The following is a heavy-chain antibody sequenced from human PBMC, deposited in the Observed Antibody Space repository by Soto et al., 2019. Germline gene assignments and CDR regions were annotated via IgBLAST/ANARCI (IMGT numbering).Heavy chain of an antibody. CDR3: ARGRGTVTDY. CDR1: GDSVSSGGYY. V-gene: IGHV4-31*03. J-gene: IGHJ4*02. CDR2: IYYSGST. Sequence: QVQLQESGPGLVKPSQILSLTYTDSGDSVSSGGYYWSCIRQHPGKGLEWIGYIYYSGSTFYNPSLKSRVIISVDTSKNQFSLKLSSVTAADTAVYYCARGRGTVTDYWGQGTLVTVSS. D-gene: IGHD4-17*01.